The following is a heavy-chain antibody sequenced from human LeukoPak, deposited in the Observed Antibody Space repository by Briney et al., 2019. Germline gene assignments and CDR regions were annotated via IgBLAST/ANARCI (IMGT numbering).Heavy chain of an antibody. CDR1: GGSISSYY. J-gene: IGHJ6*02. V-gene: IGHV4-59*01. CDR3: ASTPGRGNXXXXGMDV. CDR2: IYYSGST. D-gene: IGHD2-15*01. Sequence: SETLSLTCTVSGGSISSYYWSWIRQPPGKGLEWIGYIYYSGSTNYNPSLKSRVTISVDTSKNQFSLKLSSVTAADTAVYYCASTPGRGNXXXXGMDVWGQGXTVTVS.